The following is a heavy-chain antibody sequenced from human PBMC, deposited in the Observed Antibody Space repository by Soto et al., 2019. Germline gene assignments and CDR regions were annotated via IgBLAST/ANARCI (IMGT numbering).Heavy chain of an antibody. CDR3: AKGDGDTAMVYFDY. D-gene: IGHD5-18*01. J-gene: IGHJ4*02. CDR1: GFTFSSYG. CDR2: ISYDGSNK. Sequence: QVQLVASGGGVVQPGRSLRLSCAASGFTFSSYGMHWVRQAPGKGLEWVAVISYDGSNKYYADSVKGRFTISRDNSKNTLYLQMNSLRAEDTAVYYCAKGDGDTAMVYFDYWGQGTLVTVSS. V-gene: IGHV3-30*18.